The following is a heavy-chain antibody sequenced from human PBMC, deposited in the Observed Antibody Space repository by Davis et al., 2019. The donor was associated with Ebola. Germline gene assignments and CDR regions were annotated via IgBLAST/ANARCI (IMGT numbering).Heavy chain of an antibody. CDR3: VRGWGRSGLDV. CDR1: GDSVFGKNGA. Sequence: PSETLSLTCAISGDSVFGKNGAWNWIRQSPSRGLEWLGRTYYNSKWYNDYAASVRSRIAVNPDTSKNQFSLQLNSVTPEDTAVYYCVRGWGRSGLDVWGQGTTVTVSS. CDR2: TYYNSKWYN. J-gene: IGHJ6*02. D-gene: IGHD1-26*01. V-gene: IGHV6-1*01.